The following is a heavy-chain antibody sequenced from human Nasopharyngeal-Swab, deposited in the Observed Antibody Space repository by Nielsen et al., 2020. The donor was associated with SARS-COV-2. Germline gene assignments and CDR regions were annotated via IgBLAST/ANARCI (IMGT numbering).Heavy chain of an antibody. CDR3: ARDSGGIVVVPAAPWHYMDI. J-gene: IGHJ6*03. D-gene: IGHD2-2*01. V-gene: IGHV1-69*13. CDR2: IIPIFGTA. Sequence: SVKVSCKASGGTFSSYAISWVRQAPGQGLEWMGGIIPIFGTANYAQKFQGRVTITADESTSTAYMELSSLRSEDTAVYYCARDSGGIVVVPAAPWHYMDIWGKGTTVTVSS. CDR1: GGTFSSYA.